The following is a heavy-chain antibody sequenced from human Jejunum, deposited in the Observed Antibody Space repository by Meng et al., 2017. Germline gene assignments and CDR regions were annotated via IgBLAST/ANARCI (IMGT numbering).Heavy chain of an antibody. J-gene: IGHJ4*02. Sequence: QGPLQGSGPGLVKPSETLSLTCAVSGGSISSVYWWTWVRQSPGKGLEWIGEIYHSGSTNYNPSLKSRVTISVDKSKNQFSLKLTSVTAADTAVYYCARGGYYSFDYWGQGTLVTVSS. CDR1: GGSISSVYW. CDR2: IYHSGST. CDR3: ARGGYYSFDY. D-gene: IGHD5-18*01. V-gene: IGHV4-4*02.